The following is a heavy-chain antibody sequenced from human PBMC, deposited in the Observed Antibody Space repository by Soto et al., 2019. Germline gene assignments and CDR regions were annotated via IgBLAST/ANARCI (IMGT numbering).Heavy chain of an antibody. CDR2: ISGSGGST. Sequence: EVQLLESGGGLVQPGGSLRLSCAASGFTFSSYAMSWVRQAPGQGLVWVSAISGSGGSTYYADSVKGRFTISRDNSKNTLYLQMNSLRVEDTAVYYCAKVGSYIYYYYYMHVWGKGTTVTVSS. J-gene: IGHJ6*03. V-gene: IGHV3-23*01. CDR1: GFTFSSYA. D-gene: IGHD3-16*01. CDR3: AKVGSYIYYYYYMHV.